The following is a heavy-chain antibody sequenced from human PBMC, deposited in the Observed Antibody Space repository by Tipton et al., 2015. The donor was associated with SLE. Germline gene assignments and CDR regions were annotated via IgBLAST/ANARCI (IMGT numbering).Heavy chain of an antibody. CDR2: VDYIGST. CDR1: GGSISSYY. Sequence: TLSLTCTVSGGSISSYYWSWIRQPPGKGLEWIGYVDYIGSTNYNPSLKSRVTISIDTSKNQFSLKLRSVTAADTAVYYCAGDVADSDSTGIPGDFWGQGTLVTVSS. V-gene: IGHV4-59*01. CDR3: AGDVADSDSTGIPGDF. J-gene: IGHJ4*02. D-gene: IGHD2-8*02.